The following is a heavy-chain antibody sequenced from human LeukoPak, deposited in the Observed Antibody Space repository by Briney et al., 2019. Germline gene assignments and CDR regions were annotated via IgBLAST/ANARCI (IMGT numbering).Heavy chain of an antibody. V-gene: IGHV1-69*13. J-gene: IGHJ3*02. CDR3: ARSPSGTNDAFDI. Sequence: ASVKVSCKASGGTFSSYAISWVRQAPGQGLEWMGGIIPIFGTANYAQKFQGRVTITADESTSTAYMELSSLRSEDTAVYYCARSPSGTNDAFDIWGQGTMVTVSS. CDR2: IIPIFGTA. CDR1: GGTFSSYA.